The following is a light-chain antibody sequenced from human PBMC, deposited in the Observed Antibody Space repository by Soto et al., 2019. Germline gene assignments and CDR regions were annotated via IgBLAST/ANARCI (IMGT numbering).Light chain of an antibody. J-gene: IGLJ1*01. V-gene: IGLV2-14*01. CDR3: SSYTGTSTPYV. Sequence: QSVLTQPASVSGSPGQSITISCTGTSSDVGGYNYVSWYQQHPGKAPKLMIYEVSNRPSGVSNRFSGSKSDNTASLTISGLQAEDEADYYCSSYTGTSTPYVFGTGTRVTVL. CDR2: EVS. CDR1: SSDVGGYNY.